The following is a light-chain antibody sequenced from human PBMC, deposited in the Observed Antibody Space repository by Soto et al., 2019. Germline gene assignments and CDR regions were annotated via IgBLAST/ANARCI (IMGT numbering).Light chain of an antibody. CDR1: SSDVGDYNY. CDR2: EVS. CDR3: NSYTNSNTYV. Sequence: QSVLTQPASVSGSPGQSITISCTGTSSDVGDYNYVSWYQQHPGKVPKLIIYEVSNRPSGVSRRFSGSKSGNTASLIISGLQAEDEADYYCNSYTNSNTYVFGTGTKLTVL. J-gene: IGLJ1*01. V-gene: IGLV2-14*01.